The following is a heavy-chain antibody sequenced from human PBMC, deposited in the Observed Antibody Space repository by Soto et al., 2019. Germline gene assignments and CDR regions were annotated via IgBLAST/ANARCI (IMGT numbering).Heavy chain of an antibody. V-gene: IGHV1-18*01. CDR3: ARAVSHFYHYYYMDV. Sequence: QVQLVQSGAEVKKPGASVKVSCKASGYTFTTYDISWVRQAPGQGLEWMGWISACNGNTNYAQKLAGRVTMTTDTSTSTAYMELLTLRSDDTAVYYCARAVSHFYHYYYMDVWGKGTTVTVSS. J-gene: IGHJ6*03. CDR2: ISACNGNT. D-gene: IGHD2-8*01. CDR1: GYTFTTYD.